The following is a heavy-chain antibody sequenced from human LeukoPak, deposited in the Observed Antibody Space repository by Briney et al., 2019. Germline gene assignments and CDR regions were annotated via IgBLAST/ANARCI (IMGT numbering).Heavy chain of an antibody. CDR1: GFTFYMYA. CDR3: AKDRPNFHENSGHYYRRDGDS. CDR2: MCGTAGCT. J-gene: IGHJ5*01. Sequence: GGSLRLPCQASGFTFYMYAMSWIRQAPGKGLEWVASMCGTAGCTFYPNSVKGRFTISRDNSKNVLHLRMNSLTAEDTAIYYCAKDRPNFHENSGHYYRRDGDSWGQGTLVTVSS. V-gene: IGHV3-23*01. D-gene: IGHD3-22*01.